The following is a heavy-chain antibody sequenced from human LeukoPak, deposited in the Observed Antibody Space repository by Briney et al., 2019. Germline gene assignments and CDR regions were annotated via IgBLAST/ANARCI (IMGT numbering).Heavy chain of an antibody. Sequence: ASVKVSCKASGYTFTGYYMHWARQAPGQGLEWMGWINPNSGGTNYAQKFQGRVTMTRDTSISTAYMELSRLRSDDTPVYYCARGSPLGYCTNGVCQSFDYWGQGTLVTVSS. J-gene: IGHJ4*02. CDR3: ARGSPLGYCTNGVCQSFDY. CDR1: GYTFTGYY. V-gene: IGHV1-2*02. CDR2: INPNSGGT. D-gene: IGHD2-8*01.